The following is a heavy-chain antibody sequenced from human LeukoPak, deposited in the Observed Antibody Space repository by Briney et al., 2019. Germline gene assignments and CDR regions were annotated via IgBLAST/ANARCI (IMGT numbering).Heavy chain of an antibody. CDR1: GFAFDDYA. V-gene: IGHV3-9*01. J-gene: IGHJ3*02. CDR3: AKVTTYYYDSSGYFGAFDI. CDR2: IVWNSNSI. Sequence: GRSLRLSCAASGFAFDDYAMRWVRQAPGKGLEWVSGIVWNSNSIGYADSVKGRFTISRDNAKNSLYLQMNSLRAEDTALYYCAKVTTYYYDSSGYFGAFDIWGQGTMVTVSS. D-gene: IGHD3-22*01.